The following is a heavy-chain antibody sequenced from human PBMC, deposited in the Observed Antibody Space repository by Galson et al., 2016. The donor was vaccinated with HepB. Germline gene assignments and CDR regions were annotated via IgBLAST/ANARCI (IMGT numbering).Heavy chain of an antibody. CDR2: IWYDGSKR. CDR3: AKSSGPAYFHYYMDV. J-gene: IGHJ6*03. CDR1: GYTFSGHG. V-gene: IGHV3-33*06. D-gene: IGHD3-22*01. Sequence: SLRLSCAASGYTFSGHGLHWVRQAPGKGLEWVAIIWYDGSKRYYADSVKGRFTISRDNSKNTLSLQMNSLRVEDTAVYYCAKSSGPAYFHYYMDVWGKGTTVTVSS.